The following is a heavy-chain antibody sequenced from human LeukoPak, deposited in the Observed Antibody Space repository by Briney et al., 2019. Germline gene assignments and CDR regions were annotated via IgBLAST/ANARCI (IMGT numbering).Heavy chain of an antibody. CDR1: GGTFSIYA. D-gene: IGHD1-1*01. CDR3: ARDYLPGTQGGYNWFDP. Sequence: ASVKVSCKASGGTFSIYAISWVRQAPGQGLEWMGGIIPIFGIVNYAQKFQGRVTITADESTSTAYMELSSLRSEDTAVYYCARDYLPGTQGGYNWFDPWGQGTLVTVSS. J-gene: IGHJ5*02. CDR2: IIPIFGIV. V-gene: IGHV1-69*13.